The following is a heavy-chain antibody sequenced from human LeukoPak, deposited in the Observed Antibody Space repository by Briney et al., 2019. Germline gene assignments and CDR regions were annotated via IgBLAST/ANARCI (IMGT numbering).Heavy chain of an antibody. J-gene: IGHJ1*01. Sequence: GRSLRLSCAASGFTFWIYWMHWVRHAPGKGLVWVLGIKSDGSTNYADTVKGRFTISRDNAKNTLSLQMNSLRPEDTGVYYCARAPSEIGGYYPEYFRHWGQGPLVTVSS. CDR3: ARAPSEIGGYYPEYFRH. V-gene: IGHV3-74*01. CDR2: IKSDGST. CDR1: GFTFWIYW. D-gene: IGHD3-3*01.